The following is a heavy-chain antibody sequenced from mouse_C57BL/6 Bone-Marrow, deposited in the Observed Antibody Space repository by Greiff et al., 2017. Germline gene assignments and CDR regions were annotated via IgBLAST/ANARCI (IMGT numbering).Heavy chain of an antibody. V-gene: IGHV3-6*01. CDR2: ISYDGSN. CDR1: GYSIPSGYY. Sequence: ESGPGLVKPSQSLSLTCSVTGYSIPSGYYWNWIRQFPGNKLEWMGYISYDGSNNYNPSLKNRISITRDTSKNQFFLKLNSVTTEDTATYYCAREPYFDVWGTGTTVTVSS. J-gene: IGHJ1*03. CDR3: AREPYFDV.